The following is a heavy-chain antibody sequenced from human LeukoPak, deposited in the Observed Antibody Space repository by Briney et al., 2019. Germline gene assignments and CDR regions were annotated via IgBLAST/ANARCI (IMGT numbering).Heavy chain of an antibody. Sequence: PSETLSLTCTVSGDSISSYYWTWIRQPPGKGLEWIGYIYDSGSTNYNPSLKSRVPISVDTSKHQFSLKLSSVTAADTAVYYCARGYSSGWIDYWGQGTLVTVSS. D-gene: IGHD6-19*01. CDR2: IYDSGST. CDR1: GDSISSYY. V-gene: IGHV4-59*08. J-gene: IGHJ4*02. CDR3: ARGYSSGWIDY.